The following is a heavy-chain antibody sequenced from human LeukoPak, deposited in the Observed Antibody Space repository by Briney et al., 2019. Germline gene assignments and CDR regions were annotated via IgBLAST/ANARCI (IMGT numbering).Heavy chain of an antibody. CDR3: ARSDCSSTSCYRRYFDY. CDR1: GYTFTGYY. CDR2: INPNNGDT. V-gene: IGHV1-2*02. J-gene: IGHJ4*02. D-gene: IGHD2-2*01. Sequence: ASVKVSCKASGYTFTGYYMHWVRQAPGQGLEWMGWINPNNGDTNYAQNYQGRVTMTRDTSISTAYMELSRLTSDDTAVYYCARSDCSSTSCYRRYFDYWGQGAGVTVSS.